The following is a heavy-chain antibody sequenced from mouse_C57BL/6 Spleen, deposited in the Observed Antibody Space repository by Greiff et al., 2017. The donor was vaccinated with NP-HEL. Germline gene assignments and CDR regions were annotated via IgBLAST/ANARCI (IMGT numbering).Heavy chain of an antibody. CDR1: GFTFSDYG. CDR2: ISSGRSTI. J-gene: IGHJ2*01. V-gene: IGHV5-17*01. Sequence: EVQLVESGGGLVKPGGSLKLSCAASGFTFSDYGMHWVRQAPEKGLEWVAYISSGRSTIYYADTVKGRFTISRDDAKNTLFLQMTSLRSEDTAMYYCASSTVWDYWGQGTTLTGAS. CDR3: ASSTVWDY.